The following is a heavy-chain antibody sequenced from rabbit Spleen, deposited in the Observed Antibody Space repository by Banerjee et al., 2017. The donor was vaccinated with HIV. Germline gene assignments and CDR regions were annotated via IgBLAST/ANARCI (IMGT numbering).Heavy chain of an antibody. CDR2: IAGSSSGFT. CDR1: GFDFSSYYM. CDR3: ARDTGSSFSSYGMDL. J-gene: IGHJ6*01. V-gene: IGHV1S45*01. D-gene: IGHD8-1*01. Sequence: QEQLVESGGGLVQPGGSLELSCTASGFDFSSYYMSWVRQAPGKGLEWIACIAGSSSGFTYSATWAKGRFTCSKTSSTTVTLQMTSLTVADTATYFCARDTGSSFSSYGMDLWGQGTLVTVS.